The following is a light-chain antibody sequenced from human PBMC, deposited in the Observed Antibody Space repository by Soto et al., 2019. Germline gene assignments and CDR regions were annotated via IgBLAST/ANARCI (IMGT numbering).Light chain of an antibody. J-gene: IGKJ4*01. Sequence: DIQMTQSPSSLSASVGDRVTVTCRASQSISSHLNWYQEKPGKAPELLIYAASILQSGVPSRFSGTGPGTNFTFTIGSLQPEDFATYYCQQSYSTPLTFGGGTKVDSK. CDR1: QSISSH. CDR2: AAS. V-gene: IGKV1-39*01. CDR3: QQSYSTPLT.